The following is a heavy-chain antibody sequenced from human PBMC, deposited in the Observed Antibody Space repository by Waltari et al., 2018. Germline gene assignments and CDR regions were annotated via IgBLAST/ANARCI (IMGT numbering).Heavy chain of an antibody. CDR2: IIPIFGTA. CDR3: ASTPRTPTSIAVAGNWFDP. CDR1: GGTFSSYA. V-gene: IGHV1-69*08. J-gene: IGHJ5*02. Sequence: QVQLVQSGAEVKKPGSSVKVSCKASGGTFSSYAISWVRQDPGQGLEWMGRIIPIFGTANYAQKFQGRVTITADKSTSTAYMELSSLRSEDTAVYYCASTPRTPTSIAVAGNWFDPWGQGTLVTVSS. D-gene: IGHD6-19*01.